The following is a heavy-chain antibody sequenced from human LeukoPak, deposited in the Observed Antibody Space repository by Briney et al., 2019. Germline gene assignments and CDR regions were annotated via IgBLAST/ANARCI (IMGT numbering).Heavy chain of an antibody. CDR3: AMRGYCSSTSCSHYGRMDV. J-gene: IGHJ6*04. V-gene: IGHV4-61*01. Sequence: SETLSLTCTVSGGSVSSGSYYWSWIRQPPGKGLEWIGYIYYSGSTNYNPSLKSRVTISVDTSKNQFSLKLSSVTAADTAVYYCAMRGYCSSTSCSHYGRMDVWGKGTTVTVSS. CDR1: GGSVSSGSYY. D-gene: IGHD2-2*01. CDR2: IYYSGST.